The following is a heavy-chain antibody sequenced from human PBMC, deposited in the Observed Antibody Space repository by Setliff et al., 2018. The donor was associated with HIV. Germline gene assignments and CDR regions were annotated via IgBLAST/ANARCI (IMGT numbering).Heavy chain of an antibody. V-gene: IGHV1-69*02. CDR2: IIPIIGVA. J-gene: IGHJ6*03. D-gene: IGHD3-3*01. CDR3: VRGVQSPPHYSYYYMDV. Sequence: GASVKVSCKASRSTFNSHTINWVRQAPGQGLDWMGRIIPIIGVANYAQRFQGKVTITADKSTSTAYMELTSLRFDDAAMYYCVRGVQSPPHYSYYYMDVWGEGTMVTVSS. CDR1: RSTFNSHT.